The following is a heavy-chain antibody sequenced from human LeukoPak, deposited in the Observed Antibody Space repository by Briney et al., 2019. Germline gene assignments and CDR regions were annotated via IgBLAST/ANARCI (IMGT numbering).Heavy chain of an antibody. CDR2: ISGSGGST. D-gene: IGHD1-26*01. V-gene: IGHV3-23*01. Sequence: PGGSLRLSCAASGFTFSSYGMHWVRQAPGKGLEWVSAISGSGGSTYYADSVKGRFTISRDNSKNTLYLQMNSLRAEDTAVYYCAKSGLVGSYYVYYFDYWGQGTLVAVSS. J-gene: IGHJ4*02. CDR1: GFTFSSYG. CDR3: AKSGLVGSYYVYYFDY.